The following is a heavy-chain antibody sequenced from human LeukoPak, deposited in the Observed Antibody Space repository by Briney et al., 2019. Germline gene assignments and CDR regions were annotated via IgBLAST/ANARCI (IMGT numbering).Heavy chain of an antibody. CDR3: ARATAAAGGDY. V-gene: IGHV4-61*05. J-gene: IGHJ4*02. CDR1: GGSISSSNYY. D-gene: IGHD6-13*01. CDR2: IYYSGST. Sequence: PSETLSLTCTVSGGSISSSNYYWAWIRQPPGKGLEWIGYIYYSGSTNYNPSLKSRVTISVDTSKNQFSLKLSSVTAADTAVYYCARATAAAGGDYWGQGTLVTVSS.